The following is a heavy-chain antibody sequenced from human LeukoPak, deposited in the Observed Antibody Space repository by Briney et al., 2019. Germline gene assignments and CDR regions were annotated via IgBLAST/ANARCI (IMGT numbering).Heavy chain of an antibody. Sequence: SETLSLTCAVYGVSFSGYYWSWIRQPPGKGLEWIGEINHSGSTNYNPSLKSRVTISVDTSKNQFSLKLSSVTAADTAVYYCARVVVVAATYYYYGMDVWGQGTTVTVSS. CDR1: GVSFSGYY. V-gene: IGHV4-34*01. J-gene: IGHJ6*02. CDR2: INHSGST. D-gene: IGHD2-15*01. CDR3: ARVVVVAATYYYYGMDV.